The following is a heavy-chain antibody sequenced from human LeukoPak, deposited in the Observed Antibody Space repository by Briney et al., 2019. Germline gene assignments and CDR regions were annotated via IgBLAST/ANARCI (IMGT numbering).Heavy chain of an antibody. J-gene: IGHJ4*02. Sequence: GASVKVSCKASGYTFTGYYMHWVRQAPGQGLEWMGWINPNSGGTNYAQKFQGRVTMTRDTSISTAYMELSRLRSDDTAVYYCAREQGVAVAGPGCDYWGQGTLVTVSP. D-gene: IGHD6-19*01. CDR2: INPNSGGT. CDR1: GYTFTGYY. V-gene: IGHV1-2*02. CDR3: AREQGVAVAGPGCDY.